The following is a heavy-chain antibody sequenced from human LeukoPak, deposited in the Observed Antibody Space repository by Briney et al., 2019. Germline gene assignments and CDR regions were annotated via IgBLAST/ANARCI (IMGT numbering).Heavy chain of an antibody. D-gene: IGHD3-3*01. CDR2: IYYSGST. CDR3: ARDQSGYDFWSGYYYYMDD. J-gene: IGHJ6*03. V-gene: IGHV4-59*11. CDR1: GGSISSHY. Sequence: SETLSLTCTVSGGSISSHYWSWIRQPPGKGLEWIGCIYYSGSTNYNPSLKSRVTISVDTSKNQFSLKLSSVTAADTAVYYCARDQSGYDFWSGYYYYMDDWGEGTTVTVSS.